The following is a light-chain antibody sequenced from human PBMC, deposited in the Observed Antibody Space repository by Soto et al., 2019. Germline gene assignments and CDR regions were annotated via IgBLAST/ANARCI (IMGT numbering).Light chain of an antibody. CDR2: AAS. Sequence: DIQMTQSPSSLSASVGDRVTITCRASKGISNYLAWYQQKPGKVPKLLIYAASTLQSGVPSRFSGSGSGTDFTLTIIHLQPEDVATYYYQQYNDAPWTFGPGTKVEIK. CDR1: KGISNY. J-gene: IGKJ1*01. V-gene: IGKV1-27*01. CDR3: QQYNDAPWT.